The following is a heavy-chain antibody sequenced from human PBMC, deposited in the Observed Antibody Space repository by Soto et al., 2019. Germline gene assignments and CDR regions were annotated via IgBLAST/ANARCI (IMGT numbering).Heavy chain of an antibody. V-gene: IGHV4-61*05. CDR2: VYYSGTT. CDR3: VRCKLMATFDY. J-gene: IGHJ4*02. CDR1: GGSIDSGDYY. Sequence: KPSETLSLTCTVSGGSIDSGDYYWSWIRQPPGKGLEWIGYVYYSGTTNYNPFLKSRVTLSLDKSKNQFSLKMNSVTAADTALFYCVRCKLMATFDYWGQGALVTVSS. D-gene: IGHD5-12*01.